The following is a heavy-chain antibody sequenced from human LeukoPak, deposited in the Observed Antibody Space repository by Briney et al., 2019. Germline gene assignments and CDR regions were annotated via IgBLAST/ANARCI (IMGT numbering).Heavy chain of an antibody. J-gene: IGHJ5*02. D-gene: IGHD2-15*01. CDR3: ARFGCSGGSCYSNWFDP. V-gene: IGHV1-2*04. CDR2: INPNSGGT. CDR1: GGTFSSYA. Sequence: VASVKVSCKASGGTFSSYAISWVRQAPGQGLEWMGWINPNSGGTNYAQKFQGWVTMTRDTSISTAYMELSRLRSDDTAVYYCARFGCSGGSCYSNWFDPWGQGTLVTVSS.